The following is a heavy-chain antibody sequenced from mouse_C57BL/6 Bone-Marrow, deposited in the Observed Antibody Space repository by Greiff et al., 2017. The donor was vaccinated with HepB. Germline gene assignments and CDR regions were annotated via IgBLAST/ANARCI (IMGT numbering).Heavy chain of an antibody. J-gene: IGHJ3*01. V-gene: IGHV5-4*01. CDR1: GFTFSSYA. CDR2: ISDGGSYT. D-gene: IGHD3-1*01. Sequence: DVMLVESGGGLVKPGGSLKLSCAASGFTFSSYAMSWVRQTPEKRLEWVATISDGGSYTYYPDNVKGRFTISRDNAKNNLYLQMSHLKSEDTAMYYCARDPDRGRFAYWGQGTLVTVSA. CDR3: ARDPDRGRFAY.